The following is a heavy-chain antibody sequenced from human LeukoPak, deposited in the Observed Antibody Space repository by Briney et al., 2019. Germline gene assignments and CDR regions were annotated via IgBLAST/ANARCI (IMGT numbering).Heavy chain of an antibody. D-gene: IGHD3-3*01. CDR2: VYYSGST. CDR1: GGSISTTNYY. Sequence: SETLSLTCTVSGGSISTTNYYWGWIRQSPGKGLEWFGCVYYSGSTYYNPSLKSRVTISVDTSQNQFSLQLTSVTAADTAVYYCARDRPGTYYDFWSGYIGDAFDIWGQGTMVTVSS. CDR3: ARDRPGTYYDFWSGYIGDAFDI. J-gene: IGHJ3*02. V-gene: IGHV4-39*07.